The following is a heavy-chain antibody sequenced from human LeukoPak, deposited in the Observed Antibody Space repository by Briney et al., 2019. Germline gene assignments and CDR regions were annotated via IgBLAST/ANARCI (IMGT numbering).Heavy chain of an antibody. D-gene: IGHD3-10*01. Sequence: ASVKVSCKASGYTFTSYDINWVRQATGQGLEWTGWMNPNSGNTGYAQKFQGRVTMTRNTSISTAYMELSSLRSEDTAVYYCARARNNYYYGSGSYFWFDPWGQGTLVTVSS. CDR1: GYTFTSYD. CDR3: ARARNNYYYGSGSYFWFDP. J-gene: IGHJ5*02. CDR2: MNPNSGNT. V-gene: IGHV1-8*01.